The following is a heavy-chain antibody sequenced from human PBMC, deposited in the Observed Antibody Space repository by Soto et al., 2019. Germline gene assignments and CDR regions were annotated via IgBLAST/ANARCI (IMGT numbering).Heavy chain of an antibody. J-gene: IGHJ6*02. CDR1: GLTVSQNY. CDR2: LYAEGST. V-gene: IGHV3-53*01. Sequence: VQLVESGGGLIQPGGSLRLSCVASGLTVSQNYMAWVRQAPEMGPQWVSVLYAEGSTYYTESVKGRFTISRDPSKNTLFLQMDGLRAEDTAVYYCVSPRSSTEIHGMDVWGQATTVTVSS. CDR3: VSPRSSTEIHGMDV.